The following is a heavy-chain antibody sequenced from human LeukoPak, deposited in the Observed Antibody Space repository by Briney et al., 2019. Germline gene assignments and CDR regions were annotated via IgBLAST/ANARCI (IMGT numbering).Heavy chain of an antibody. Sequence: GGSLRLSCAASGFIFSPFATHWVRQAPGKGLEWVAVISNDGSNKYYADSVKGRFTISRDNFNNTVFLQMNSLRAEDTAVYFCARGYYYDRSGYLLDYWGQGTLVTVSS. D-gene: IGHD3-22*01. J-gene: IGHJ4*02. CDR2: ISNDGSNK. CDR1: GFIFSPFA. CDR3: ARGYYYDRSGYLLDY. V-gene: IGHV3-30-3*01.